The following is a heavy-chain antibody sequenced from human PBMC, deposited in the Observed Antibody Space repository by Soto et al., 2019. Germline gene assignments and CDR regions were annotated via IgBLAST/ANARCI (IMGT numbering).Heavy chain of an antibody. Sequence: GGSLRLSCAASGFTFSSYSMNWVRQAPGKGLEWVSSISSSSSYIYYADSVKGRFTISRDNAKNSLYLHMNSLRAEDTAVYYCSRDQGPPEASMTPVDYYYMDVWGKGTTVTVSS. CDR1: GFTFSSYS. D-gene: IGHD4-4*01. J-gene: IGHJ6*03. CDR2: ISSSSSYI. CDR3: SRDQGPPEASMTPVDYYYMDV. V-gene: IGHV3-21*01.